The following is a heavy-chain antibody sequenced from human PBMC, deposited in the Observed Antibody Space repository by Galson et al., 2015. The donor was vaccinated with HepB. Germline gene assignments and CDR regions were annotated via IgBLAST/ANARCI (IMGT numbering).Heavy chain of an antibody. J-gene: IGHJ3*02. CDR2: INPNSGGT. CDR3: ARAYDFWSDNEAFDI. CDR1: GYTFTGYY. Sequence: SVKVSCKASGYTFTGYYMHWVRQAPGQGLEWMGRINPNSGGTNYAQKFQGRVTMTRDTSISTAYMELSRLRSDDTAVYYCARAYDFWSDNEAFDIWGQGTMVTVSS. D-gene: IGHD3-3*01. V-gene: IGHV1-2*06.